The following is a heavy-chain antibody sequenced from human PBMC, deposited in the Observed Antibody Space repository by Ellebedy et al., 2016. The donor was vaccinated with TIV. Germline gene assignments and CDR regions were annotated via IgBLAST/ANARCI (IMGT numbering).Heavy chain of an antibody. CDR1: GFTFSSYG. CDR3: AKIGAAGIPFYYYYYGMDV. CDR2: IRYDGSNK. J-gene: IGHJ6*02. V-gene: IGHV3-30*02. D-gene: IGHD6-13*01. Sequence: GGSLRLSCAASGFTFSSYGMHWVRQAPGKGLEWVAFIRYDGSNKYYAVSVNGRFTISRDNSKNTLYLQMNSLRAEDTAVYYCAKIGAAGIPFYYYYYGMDVWGQGTTVTVSS.